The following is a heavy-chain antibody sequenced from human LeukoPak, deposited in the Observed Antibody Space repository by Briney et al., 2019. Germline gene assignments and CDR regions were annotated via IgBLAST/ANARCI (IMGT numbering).Heavy chain of an antibody. CDR2: ISSRSSYI. J-gene: IGHJ6*02. Sequence: PGGALRLSCAPSGFTFSSHTVNWVRQAPGKGLDWVSSISSRSSYIYYAALVKGRFTISRDNAKNSLYLQMNSLRAEDTAVYYCAREREEFYYFYGMDVWGQGTTVTVSS. D-gene: IGHD2/OR15-2a*01. V-gene: IGHV3-21*01. CDR3: AREREEFYYFYGMDV. CDR1: GFTFSSHT.